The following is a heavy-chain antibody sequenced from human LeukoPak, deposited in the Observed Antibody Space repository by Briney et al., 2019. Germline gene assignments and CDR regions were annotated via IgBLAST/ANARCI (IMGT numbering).Heavy chain of an antibody. V-gene: IGHV3-11*04. Sequence: PGGSLRLSCAASGFTFSDYYMSWIRQAPGKGLEWVSYISSSGSTIYYADSVKGRFTISRDNAKNSLYLQMNSLRAEDTAVYYCARVGYDSWSGYYGAWWFDPWGQGTLVTVSS. CDR1: GFTFSDYY. J-gene: IGHJ5*02. CDR3: ARVGYDSWSGYYGAWWFDP. CDR2: ISSSGSTI. D-gene: IGHD3-3*01.